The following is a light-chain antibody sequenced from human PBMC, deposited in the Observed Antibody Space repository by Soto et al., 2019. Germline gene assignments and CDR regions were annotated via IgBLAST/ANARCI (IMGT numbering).Light chain of an antibody. V-gene: IGKV3-20*01. Sequence: EIVLTQSPGTLSLSPGERATLSCRASQSVSSSFLAWYQQKPGQAPRLLIYGASSRATGIPDRFSGSGSGTDFILTISRREPEDFAVYYCQQYDNSPWTFGQGTKVEIK. CDR3: QQYDNSPWT. CDR1: QSVSSSF. J-gene: IGKJ1*01. CDR2: GAS.